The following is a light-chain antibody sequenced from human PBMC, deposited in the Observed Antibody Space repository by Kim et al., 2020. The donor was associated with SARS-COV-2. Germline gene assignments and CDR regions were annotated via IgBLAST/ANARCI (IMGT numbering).Light chain of an antibody. CDR3: QQYNSFPLT. J-gene: IGKJ4*01. V-gene: IGKV1-5*03. CDR2: KSS. CDR1: QTISSW. Sequence: ASVGDRVTITCRASQTISSWLAWYQRKPGKAPKLLIYKSSLLESGVPSRFSGSGSETQFTLTISSLQPDDFASYYCQQYNSFPLTFGGGTKVDIK.